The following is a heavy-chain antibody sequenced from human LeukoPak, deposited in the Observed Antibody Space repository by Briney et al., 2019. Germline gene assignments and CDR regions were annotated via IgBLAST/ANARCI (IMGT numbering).Heavy chain of an antibody. CDR2: ISGSGDST. J-gene: IGHJ5*02. V-gene: IGHV3-23*01. CDR1: GLTFSAYA. D-gene: IGHD2-8*02. CDR3: ARVLTGSWDWFDP. Sequence: SGGSLRLSCAASGLTFSAYAMSWVRQAPGKGLEWVSGISGSGDSTYYADSVKGRFTISRDNAKNTLYLQMSSLRAEDTAVYYCARVLTGSWDWFDPWGQGTLVTVSS.